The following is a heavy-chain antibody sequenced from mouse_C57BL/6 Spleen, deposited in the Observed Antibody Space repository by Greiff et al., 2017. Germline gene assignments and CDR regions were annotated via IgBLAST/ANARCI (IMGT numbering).Heavy chain of an antibody. CDR1: GFTFSSYA. J-gene: IGHJ3*01. CDR2: ISDGGSYT. D-gene: IGHD1-1*01. Sequence: EVMLVESGGGLVKPGGSLKLSCAASGFTFSSYAMSWVRQTPEKRLEWVATISDGGSYTYYPDNVKGRFTISRDNAKNNLYLQMSHLKSEDTAMYYCARPLITTVVAPSFAYWGQGTLVTVSA. V-gene: IGHV5-4*03. CDR3: ARPLITTVVAPSFAY.